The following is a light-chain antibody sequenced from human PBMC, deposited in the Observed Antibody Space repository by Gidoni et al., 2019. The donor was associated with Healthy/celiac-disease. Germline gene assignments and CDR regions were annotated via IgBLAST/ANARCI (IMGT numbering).Light chain of an antibody. CDR1: QSVSSY. CDR3: QQRSNWPPLFT. Sequence: EIVLTQSPATLSLSPGERATRSCRASQSVSSYLAWYQQKPGQAPRLLIYDASNRATGIPARFSGSGSGTDFTLTISSLEPEDFAVYYCQQRSNWPPLFTFGTGTKVDI. J-gene: IGKJ3*01. CDR2: DAS. V-gene: IGKV3-11*01.